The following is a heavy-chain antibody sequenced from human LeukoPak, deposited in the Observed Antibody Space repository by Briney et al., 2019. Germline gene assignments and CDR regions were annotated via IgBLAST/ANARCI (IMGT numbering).Heavy chain of an antibody. CDR1: GFTFSNYA. CDR2: INGGGTGT. CDR3: ATPHCSSSLCYFAGDGMDG. Sequence: GGSLRLSCAASGFTFSNYAMTWVRQAPGKGLEWVANINGGGTGTHSADSVRGRFTISRDNTKNTLDLQMNSPRAEDTAFYYCATPHCSSSLCYFAGDGMDGCGQGTTVTASS. J-gene: IGHJ6*02. D-gene: IGHD2-2*01. V-gene: IGHV3-23*01.